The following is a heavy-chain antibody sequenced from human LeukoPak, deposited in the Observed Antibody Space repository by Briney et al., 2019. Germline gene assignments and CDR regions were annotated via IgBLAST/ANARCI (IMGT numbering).Heavy chain of an antibody. Sequence: ASVKVSCKASGYTFTYRYLHWVRQAPGQALEWMGWITPFNGNTNYAQKFQDRVTITRDRSMSTAYMELSSLRSEDTAMYYCANWDLREYCFDYWGQGTLVTVSS. V-gene: IGHV1-45*02. CDR3: ANWDLREYCFDY. J-gene: IGHJ4*02. CDR2: ITPFNGNT. CDR1: GYTFTYRY. D-gene: IGHD1-26*01.